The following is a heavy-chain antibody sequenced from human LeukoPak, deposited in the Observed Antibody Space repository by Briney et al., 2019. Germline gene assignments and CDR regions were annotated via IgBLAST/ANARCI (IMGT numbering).Heavy chain of an antibody. V-gene: IGHV3-30*02. J-gene: IGHJ5*02. CDR3: AKDRRGAYSSSWYVSWFDP. CDR1: GFTFRSYA. Sequence: GGSLRLSCAASGFTFRSYAMSWVRQAPGKGLEWVAFIRYDGSNKYYADSVKGRFTISRDNSKNTLYLQMNSLRAEDTAVYYCAKDRRGAYSSSWYVSWFDPWGQGTLVTVSS. CDR2: IRYDGSNK. D-gene: IGHD6-13*01.